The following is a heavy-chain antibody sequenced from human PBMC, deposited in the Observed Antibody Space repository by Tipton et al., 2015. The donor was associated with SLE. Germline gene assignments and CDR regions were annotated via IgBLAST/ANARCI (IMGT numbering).Heavy chain of an antibody. D-gene: IGHD6-6*01. Sequence: TLSLTCTVSGCSISSLSWSWIRQPPGKRLEWIGYIFYTGSTNYNPSLKSRVAMSVDMSKNQFSLKLTSVTAADTAVYYCARGPRKLVPGSYYYYMDVWGKGTKVTVSS. CDR3: ARGPRKLVPGSYYYYMDV. CDR1: GCSISSLS. V-gene: IGHV4-59*01. J-gene: IGHJ6*03. CDR2: IFYTGST.